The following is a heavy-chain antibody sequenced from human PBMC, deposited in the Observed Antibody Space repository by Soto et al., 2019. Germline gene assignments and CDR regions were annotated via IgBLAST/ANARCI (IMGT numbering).Heavy chain of an antibody. V-gene: IGHV3-33*01. CDR2: IWNDGSNK. J-gene: IGHJ6*02. Sequence: PGGSLRLSCAASVFTFRDHAMHWVRQAPGKGREWLAIIWNDGSNKFYAGSVQGRFTISRDNSKNTVYLQMNTLSAEDTAVYYCARALPPHVDIYAMDVWGQGTTVTVS. CDR3: ARALPPHVDIYAMDV. CDR1: VFTFRDHA. D-gene: IGHD5-12*01.